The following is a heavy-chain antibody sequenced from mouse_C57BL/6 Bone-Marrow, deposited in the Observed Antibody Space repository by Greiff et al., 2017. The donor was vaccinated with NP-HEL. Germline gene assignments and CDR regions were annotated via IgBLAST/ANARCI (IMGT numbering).Heavy chain of an antibody. D-gene: IGHD2-4*01. V-gene: IGHV1-19*01. CDR2: INPYNGGT. J-gene: IGHJ2*01. CDR1: GYTFTDYY. Sequence: VQLQQSGPVLVKPGASVKMSCKASGYTFTDYYMNWVKQSHGKSLEWIGVINPYNGGTSYNQKFKGKATLTVDKSSSTAYMELNSLTSEDSAVYYCARRGLRAFDYWCQGTTLTVSS. CDR3: ARRGLRAFDY.